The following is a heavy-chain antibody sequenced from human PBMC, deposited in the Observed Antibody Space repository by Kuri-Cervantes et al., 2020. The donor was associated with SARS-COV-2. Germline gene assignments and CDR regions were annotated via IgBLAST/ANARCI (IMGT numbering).Heavy chain of an antibody. J-gene: IGHJ2*01. CDR3: ARQLGGEVYWYFDL. Sequence: NVSFKGSGYSFTSYWIGWVRQMPGKGLEWMGIIYPGDSDTRYSPSFQGQVTISADKSISTAYLQWSSLKASDTAMYYCARQLGGEVYWYFDLWGRGTLVTVSS. CDR2: IYPGDSDT. CDR1: GYSFTSYW. V-gene: IGHV5-51*01. D-gene: IGHD3-16*01.